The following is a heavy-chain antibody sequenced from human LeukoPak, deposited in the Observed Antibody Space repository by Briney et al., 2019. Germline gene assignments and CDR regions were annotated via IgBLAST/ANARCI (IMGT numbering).Heavy chain of an antibody. Sequence: SETLSLTCTVSDASVSGYYWSWIRLPTGKGLEWIGRLYNNGSTNCNPSLKSRVTMSVDTSKNQLSLRLKSVTAADTAVYYCTRDIGSGDYVFFDSWGQGTRVIVSS. V-gene: IGHV4-4*07. J-gene: IGHJ4*02. CDR2: LYNNGST. CDR1: DASVSGYY. D-gene: IGHD4-17*01. CDR3: TRDIGSGDYVFFDS.